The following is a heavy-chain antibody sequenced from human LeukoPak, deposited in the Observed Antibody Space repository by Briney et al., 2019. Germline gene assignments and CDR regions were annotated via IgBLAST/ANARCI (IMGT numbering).Heavy chain of an antibody. J-gene: IGHJ4*02. CDR2: IYYSGST. V-gene: IGHV4-59*08. CDR3: ARQAVATTPFDY. D-gene: IGHD6-19*01. CDR1: GGSISGYY. Sequence: SETLSLTCSVSGGSISGYYWSWIRQPPGKGLEWIGYIYYSGSTSYNPSLKSRVTISVDTSKNQFSLKLSSVTAADTAVYYCARQAVATTPFDYWGQGTLVTVSS.